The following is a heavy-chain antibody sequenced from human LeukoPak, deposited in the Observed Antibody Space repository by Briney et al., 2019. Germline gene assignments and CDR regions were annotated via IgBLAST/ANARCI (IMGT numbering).Heavy chain of an antibody. CDR3: ARAGILYANWFDP. CDR1: GGSFSGYY. J-gene: IGHJ5*02. D-gene: IGHD2-15*01. Sequence: PSETLSLTCAVYGGSFSGYYWSWIRQPPGKGLEWIGYIYYSGSTNYNPSLKSRVTISVDTSKNQFSLKLSSVTAADTAVYYCARAGILYANWFDPWGQGTLVTVSS. V-gene: IGHV4-59*01. CDR2: IYYSGST.